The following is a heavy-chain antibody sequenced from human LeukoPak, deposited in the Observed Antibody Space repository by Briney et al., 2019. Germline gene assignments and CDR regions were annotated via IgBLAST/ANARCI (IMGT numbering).Heavy chain of an antibody. Sequence: SVKVSCKASGGTFSSYAISWVRQAPGQGLEWMGGIIPIFGTANYAQKFQGRVTITADESTSTAYMELSSLRSEDTAVYYCARGGIAAADPYYFDYWGQGTLVTVSS. CDR2: IIPIFGTA. D-gene: IGHD6-13*01. V-gene: IGHV1-69*13. CDR1: GGTFSSYA. J-gene: IGHJ4*02. CDR3: ARGGIAAADPYYFDY.